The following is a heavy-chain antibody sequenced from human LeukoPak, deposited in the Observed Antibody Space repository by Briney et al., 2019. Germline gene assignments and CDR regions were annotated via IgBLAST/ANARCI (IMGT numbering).Heavy chain of an antibody. D-gene: IGHD3-22*01. CDR1: GYTFTGYY. J-gene: IGHJ4*02. V-gene: IGHV1-2*06. CDR2: INPNSGGT. CDR3: ARDSPYDSSSIDY. Sequence: ASVEVSCKASGYTFTGYYMHWVRQAPGQGLEWMGRINPNSGGTNYAQKFQGRVTMTRDTSISTAYMELSRLRSDDTAVYYCARDSPYDSSSIDYWGQGTLVTVSS.